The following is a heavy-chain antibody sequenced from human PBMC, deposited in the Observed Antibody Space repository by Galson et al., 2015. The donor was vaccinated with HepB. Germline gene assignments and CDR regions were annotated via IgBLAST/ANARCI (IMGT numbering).Heavy chain of an antibody. V-gene: IGHV5-51*01. Sequence: QSGAEVKKPGESLKISCKGSGYSFSNYWIGWVRQMPGKGLEWMGIIYPGDSETRYSPSFQGQVTISADKSIRTANLQWSSLKDSDSGIYHCARRGEGYSLFDSWGQGTLVTVSS. CDR2: IYPGDSET. D-gene: IGHD2-15*01. CDR3: ARRGEGYSLFDS. J-gene: IGHJ4*02. CDR1: GYSFSNYW.